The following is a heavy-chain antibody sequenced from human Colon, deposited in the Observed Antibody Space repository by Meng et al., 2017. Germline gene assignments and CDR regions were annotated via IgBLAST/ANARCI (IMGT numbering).Heavy chain of an antibody. CDR2: IDHTGNT. CDR3: ARVGPGELPNFFDP. CDR1: GGSISIGDW. J-gene: IGHJ5*02. V-gene: IGHV4-4*02. D-gene: IGHD1-7*01. Sequence: RQWLGPGVVRPSVSLSPTAAASGGSISIGDWWSWVRQPPGKGLGWIAEIDHTGNTNYTPSLKSRVTISVDKSKNQFSLKLSFMTAADTAVYYCARVGPGELPNFFDPWGQGTLVTVSS.